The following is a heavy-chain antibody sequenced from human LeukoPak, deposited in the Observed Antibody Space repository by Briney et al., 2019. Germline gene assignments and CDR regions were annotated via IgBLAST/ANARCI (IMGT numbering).Heavy chain of an antibody. Sequence: PGRSLRLSCAASGFTFSSYGMHWVRQAPGKGLEWVAVIWYDGSNKYYADSVKGRFTISRDNSKNTLYLQMNSLRAEDTAVYYCAKDQMITFGGVIAPDAFDIWGQGTMVTVSS. D-gene: IGHD3-16*02. CDR3: AKDQMITFGGVIAPDAFDI. CDR1: GFTFSSYG. V-gene: IGHV3-33*06. CDR2: IWYDGSNK. J-gene: IGHJ3*02.